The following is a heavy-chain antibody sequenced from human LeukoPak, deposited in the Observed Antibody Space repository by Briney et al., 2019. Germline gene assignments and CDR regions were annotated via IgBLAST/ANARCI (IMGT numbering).Heavy chain of an antibody. D-gene: IGHD1-26*01. CDR2: IYSGGST. V-gene: IGHV3-66*01. CDR3: ARDPYSGSYPYDD. J-gene: IGHJ4*02. CDR1: GFTVGSNY. Sequence: GGSLRLSCAASGFTVGSNYMSWVRQAPGKGLEWVSVIYSGGSTHYAETVEGRFVISRDKSKNTLYLQMNSLRVEDTAVYYCARDPYSGSYPYDDWGQGTLVTVSS.